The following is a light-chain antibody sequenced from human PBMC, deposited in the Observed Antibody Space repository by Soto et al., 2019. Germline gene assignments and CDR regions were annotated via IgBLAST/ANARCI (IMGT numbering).Light chain of an antibody. CDR3: SSYTSSTPVV. CDR1: SSDVGAYNY. J-gene: IGLJ2*01. V-gene: IGLV2-14*01. CDR2: DXS. Sequence: QSALTQPASVSGSPGQSITISCTGTSSDVGAYNYVSWYQQHPGKAPKLMIYDXSNRPSGVSNRFXGXKXXNAASLTISGLQAEDEADYYCSSYTSSTPVVFGGGTKLTVL.